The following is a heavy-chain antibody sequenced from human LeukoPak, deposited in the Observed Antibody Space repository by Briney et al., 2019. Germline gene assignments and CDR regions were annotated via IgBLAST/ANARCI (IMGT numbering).Heavy chain of an antibody. CDR3: ARTTDPYNYYYMDV. V-gene: IGHV3-53*01. Sequence: GGSLRLSCAASGFTVSSNYMSWVRQAPGKGLEWVSVIYSGGSTYYADSVKGRFTISRDNSKNTLYLQMNSPRAEDTAVYYCARTTDPYNYYYMDVWGKGTTVTVSS. D-gene: IGHD1-1*01. CDR1: GFTVSSNY. J-gene: IGHJ6*03. CDR2: IYSGGST.